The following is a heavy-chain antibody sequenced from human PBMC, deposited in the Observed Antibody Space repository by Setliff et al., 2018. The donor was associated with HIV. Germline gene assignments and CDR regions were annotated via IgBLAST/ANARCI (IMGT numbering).Heavy chain of an antibody. V-gene: IGHV4-38-2*01. CDR3: ARHSFPFGGKGVDY. CDR2: IYHSGST. J-gene: IGHJ4*02. Sequence: PSETLSLTCAVSGYSINSGYYWGWIRQPPGKGLEWIGTIYHSGSTYYNPSLKSRVTISVDMSKNQFSLRLSSVTAAGTAVYYCARHSFPFGGKGVDYWGQGTLVTVSS. D-gene: IGHD2-15*01. CDR1: GYSINSGYY.